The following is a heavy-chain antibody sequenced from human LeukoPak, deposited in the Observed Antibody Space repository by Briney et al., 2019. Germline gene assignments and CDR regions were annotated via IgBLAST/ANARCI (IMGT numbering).Heavy chain of an antibody. V-gene: IGHV3-30*02. CDR3: ARDLHPWALDY. J-gene: IGHJ4*02. CDR1: GFIFSSSG. CDR2: IRHDGSNG. Sequence: TGGSLRLSCASSGFIFSSSGMHWVRQAPGKGLEWVAFIRHDGSNGYYADSVKGRFTISRDNSKNMVLLQLNSLRPDDTAVYYCARDLHPWALDYWGQGTLVTVSS.